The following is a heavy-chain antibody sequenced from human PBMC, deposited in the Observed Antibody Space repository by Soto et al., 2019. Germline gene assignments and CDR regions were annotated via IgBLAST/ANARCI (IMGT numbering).Heavy chain of an antibody. CDR3: ARGAPATYCTNGVCYFDY. J-gene: IGHJ4*02. CDR2: IYYSGST. CDR1: GGSISSYY. D-gene: IGHD2-8*01. Sequence: SETLSLTCTVSGGSISSYYWSWIRQPPGKGLEWIGYIYYSGSTNYNPSLKSRVTISVDTSKNQFSLKLSSVTAADTAVYDGARGAPATYCTNGVCYFDYWGQGTLVTVSS. V-gene: IGHV4-59*01.